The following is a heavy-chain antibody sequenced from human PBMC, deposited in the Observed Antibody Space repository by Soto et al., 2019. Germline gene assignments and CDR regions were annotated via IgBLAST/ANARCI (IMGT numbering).Heavy chain of an antibody. J-gene: IGHJ6*02. V-gene: IGHV1-69*13. CDR2: IIPIFGTA. Sequence: SVKVSCKVSGGTFSSYAISWVRQAPGQGLEWMGGIIPIFGTANYAQKFQGRVTITADESTSTAYMELSSLRSEDTAGYYCARELRFLEWSQGYYYYGMDVWGQGTTVTVSS. D-gene: IGHD3-3*01. CDR1: GGTFSSYA. CDR3: ARELRFLEWSQGYYYYGMDV.